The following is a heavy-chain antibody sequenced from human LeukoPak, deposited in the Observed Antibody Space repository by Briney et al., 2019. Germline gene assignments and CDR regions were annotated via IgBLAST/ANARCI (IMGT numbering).Heavy chain of an antibody. CDR2: INPNSGGT. J-gene: IGHJ4*02. Sequence: GASVKVSCKASGYTLTGYYMHWVRQAPGQGLEWMGRINPNSGGTNYAQKFQGRVTMTRDTSISTAYMELSRLRSDDTAVYYCARDRGVGATDFDYWGQGTLVTVSS. D-gene: IGHD1-26*01. CDR3: ARDRGVGATDFDY. CDR1: GYTLTGYY. V-gene: IGHV1-2*06.